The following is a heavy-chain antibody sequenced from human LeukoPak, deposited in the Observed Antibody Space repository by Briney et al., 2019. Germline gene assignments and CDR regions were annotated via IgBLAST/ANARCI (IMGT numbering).Heavy chain of an antibody. CDR1: GFTFSSSW. J-gene: IGHJ4*02. CDR3: GRALGSPLDY. Sequence: PGGSLRLSCAASGFTFSSSWMHWVRQAPGKGLVWVSRINDDGSTTTYADSVKGRFTISRDNAKNALFLQMSSLRAEDTAVYYCGRALGSPLDYWGQGTLVIVSS. V-gene: IGHV3-74*01. D-gene: IGHD1-26*01. CDR2: INDDGSTT.